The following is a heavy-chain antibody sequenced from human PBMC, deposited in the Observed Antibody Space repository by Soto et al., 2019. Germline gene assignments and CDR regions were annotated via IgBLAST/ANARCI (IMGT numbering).Heavy chain of an antibody. J-gene: IGHJ4*01. Sequence: EVQLVESGGGLVQPGRSLRLSCAASGFTFDDYAMHWVRQAPGKGLEWVSGISWNSGSIGYADSVKGRFTISRDNAKNSLYLQMNSLRTEDTALYYCAKDLYSAAGTIGYCGHGTLVTVSS. CDR1: GFTFDDYA. D-gene: IGHD6-13*01. CDR3: AKDLYSAAGTIGY. V-gene: IGHV3-9*01. CDR2: ISWNSGSI.